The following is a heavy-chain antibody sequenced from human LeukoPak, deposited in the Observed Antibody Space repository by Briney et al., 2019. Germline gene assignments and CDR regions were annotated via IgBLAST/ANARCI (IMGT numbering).Heavy chain of an antibody. V-gene: IGHV1-46*01. D-gene: IGHD2-15*01. Sequence: ASVKVSCKASGYTLTNHYMHWVRQAPGQGLEWMGIINPSGGSTRYAQKFQGRVTMTRDTYTSTVYMELTSLRSEDTAMYYCARAGYCSGGSCYFDYWGQGTVVTVSS. CDR2: INPSGGST. J-gene: IGHJ4*02. CDR3: ARAGYCSGGSCYFDY. CDR1: GYTLTNHY.